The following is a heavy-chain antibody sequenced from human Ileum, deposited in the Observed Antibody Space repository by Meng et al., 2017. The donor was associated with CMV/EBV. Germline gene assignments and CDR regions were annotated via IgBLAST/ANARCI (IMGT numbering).Heavy chain of an antibody. J-gene: IGHJ5*01. V-gene: IGHV3-53*01. CDR2: IHSGGAT. CDR1: GFSFSINY. D-gene: IGHD6-13*01. CDR3: ARDGYSSSWFVT. Sequence: LSCAASGFSFSINYMSWVRQAPGKGLEWVSIIHSGGATYYADSVKGRFTISRDNSKNTLYLQMNSLRAEDTAVYYCARDGYSSSWFVTWGHGTLVTVSS.